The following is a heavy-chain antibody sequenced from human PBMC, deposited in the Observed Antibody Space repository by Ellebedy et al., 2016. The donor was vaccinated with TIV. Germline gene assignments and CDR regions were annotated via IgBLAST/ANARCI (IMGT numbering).Heavy chain of an antibody. CDR3: AREPDTYYYDSSGYYLY. Sequence: ASVTVSCXASGYTFTSYGISWVRQAPGQGLEWMGWISAYNGNTNYAQKLQGRVTMTTDTSTSTAYMELRSLRSDDTAVYYCAREPDTYYYDSSGYYLYWGQGTLVTVSS. CDR2: ISAYNGNT. D-gene: IGHD3-22*01. J-gene: IGHJ4*02. V-gene: IGHV1-18*01. CDR1: GYTFTSYG.